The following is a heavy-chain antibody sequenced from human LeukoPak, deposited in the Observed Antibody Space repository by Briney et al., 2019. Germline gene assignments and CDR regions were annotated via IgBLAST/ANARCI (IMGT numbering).Heavy chain of an antibody. V-gene: IGHV3-21*01. Sequence: GASLRLSCAASGFTFSSYSMNWVRQAPGKGLEWVSSISSSSSYIYYADSVKGRFTISRDNAKNSLYLQMNSLRAEDTAVYYCARDLVYYYDSSGYYEPRPYYFDYWGQGTLVTVSS. CDR2: ISSSSSYI. CDR1: GFTFSSYS. CDR3: ARDLVYYYDSSGYYEPRPYYFDY. D-gene: IGHD3-22*01. J-gene: IGHJ4*02.